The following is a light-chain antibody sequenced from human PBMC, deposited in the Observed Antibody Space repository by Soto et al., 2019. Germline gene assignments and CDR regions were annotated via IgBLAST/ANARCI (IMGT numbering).Light chain of an antibody. Sequence: DIQMTQSPSIMSASVGDRVTIPCRASHNINRWLAWYHQKPGKAPKLLIYDASRLESGVPSRFGGSGSGTEFTLSISSLQPDDFAIYYCQEYNSYSGMFGPGAKVDI. V-gene: IGKV1-5*01. CDR3: QEYNSYSGM. CDR2: DAS. J-gene: IGKJ1*01. CDR1: HNINRW.